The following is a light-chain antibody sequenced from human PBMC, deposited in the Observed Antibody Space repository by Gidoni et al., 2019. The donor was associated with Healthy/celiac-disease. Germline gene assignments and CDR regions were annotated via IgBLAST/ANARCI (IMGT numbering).Light chain of an antibody. V-gene: IGKV4-1*01. CDR2: WAS. J-gene: IGKJ2*01. CDR1: KSVLYSSNNENY. CDR3: QQYYSTPHT. Sequence: TVITQSPDPPAVSLGERATIHCKSSKSVLYSSNNENYLAWYQQKPGQPPKLLIYWASTRESGVPDRFSGSGSGTDFTLTISSLQAEDVAVYYCQQYYSTPHTFGQGTKLEIK.